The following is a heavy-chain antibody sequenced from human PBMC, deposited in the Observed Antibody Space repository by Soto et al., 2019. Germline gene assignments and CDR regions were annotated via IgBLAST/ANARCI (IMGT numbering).Heavy chain of an antibody. V-gene: IGHV3-23*01. Sequence: EVQLLESGGGLVQPGGSLRLSCAASGFTFSSYAMTWVRQAPGKGLEGVSTISRSGDSTYYRDSVKGRFTISRDNSKNTVYLQMNSLRAEDTAGYYCAKTDKFNPQSSGWANRFAYWGQGTLVTVSS. J-gene: IGHJ4*02. CDR2: ISRSGDST. CDR1: GFTFSSYA. CDR3: AKTDKFNPQSSGWANRFAY. D-gene: IGHD6-19*01.